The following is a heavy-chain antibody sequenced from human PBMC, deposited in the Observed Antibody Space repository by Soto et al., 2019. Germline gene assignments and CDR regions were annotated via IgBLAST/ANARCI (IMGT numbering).Heavy chain of an antibody. V-gene: IGHV3-23*01. CDR3: TKRFVDY. CDR2: IIVTGGST. J-gene: IGHJ4*02. CDR1: GFNFSNSA. Sequence: DVQLLESGGDLVQPGGSLRLSCVASGFNFSNSAMSWVRHAPGRGLEWVSTIIVTGGSTYYADSVKARFTTSRDNSKNTLFLQMNSRRAEDTALYYCTKRFVDYWGRGTLVTASS.